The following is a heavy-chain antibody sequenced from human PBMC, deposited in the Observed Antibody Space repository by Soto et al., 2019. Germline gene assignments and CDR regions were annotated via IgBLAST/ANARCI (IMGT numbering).Heavy chain of an antibody. CDR1: GYTFTSYG. V-gene: IGHV1-18*01. CDR2: ISAYNGNT. J-gene: IGHJ5*02. CDR3: ARDVGDYGDSSPYNWFDP. Sequence: GASVKVSCKASGYTFTSYGISWVRQAPGQGLEWMRWISAYNGNTNYAQKLQGRVTMTTDTSTSTAYMELRSLGSDDTAVYYCARDVGDYGDSSPYNWFDPWGQGTLVTVSS. D-gene: IGHD4-17*01.